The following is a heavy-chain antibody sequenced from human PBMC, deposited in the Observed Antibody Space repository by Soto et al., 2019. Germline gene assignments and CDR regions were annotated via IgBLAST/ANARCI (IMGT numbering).Heavy chain of an antibody. J-gene: IGHJ6*02. Sequence: SQTLSLTCAISGDSVSSSSAAWNWIRQSPSRGLEWLGRTYFRSQWYDDFALSMKSRITITPDTSKDQFSLKLSSVTAADTAVYYCARTRDNNINYYYALDVWGPGTTVTVSS. CDR1: GDSVSSSSAA. CDR2: TYFRSQWYD. V-gene: IGHV6-1*01. D-gene: IGHD1-20*01. CDR3: ARTRDNNINYYYALDV.